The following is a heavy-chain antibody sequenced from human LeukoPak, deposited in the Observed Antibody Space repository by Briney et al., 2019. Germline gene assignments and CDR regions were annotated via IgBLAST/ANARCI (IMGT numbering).Heavy chain of an antibody. CDR3: ARDFGSYYGSAFDI. D-gene: IGHD1-26*01. V-gene: IGHV3-48*03. CDR1: GFTFSSYE. J-gene: IGHJ3*02. Sequence: PGGSLRLSCAASGFTFSSYEMNWVRQAPGKGLEWVSYINSSGSTIYYADSVKGRFTISRDNAKNSLYLQMNSLRAEDTAVYYCARDFGSYYGSAFDIWGQGTMVTVSS. CDR2: INSSGSTI.